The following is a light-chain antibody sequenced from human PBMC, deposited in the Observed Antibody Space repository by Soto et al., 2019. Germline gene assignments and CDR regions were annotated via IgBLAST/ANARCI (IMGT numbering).Light chain of an antibody. V-gene: IGKV1-39*01. CDR2: AAS. CDR1: QSVSRC. J-gene: IGKJ1*01. CDR3: QQSYGTPWT. Sequence: DIQLTQSPSTLSASVGERATISCRASQSVSRCLAWYQQKPGQPPNLLIYAASSWPGGIPSRFSGSGSGTDFVLTISSLQPEDSAIYYCQQSYGTPWTFGQGTKLEIK.